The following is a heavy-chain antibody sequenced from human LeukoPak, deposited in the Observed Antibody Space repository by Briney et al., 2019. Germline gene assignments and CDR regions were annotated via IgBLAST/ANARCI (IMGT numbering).Heavy chain of an antibody. Sequence: KSGGSLRLSRAASGFTFSDYYMSWIRQAPGKGLECVSYISSSGNTTYHADSVKGRFTISRDNAKNSLSLQMNSLRAEDTAVYYCARGRQNSGSYSDAFDIWGQGTVVTVSS. V-gene: IGHV3-11*04. CDR2: ISSSGNTT. J-gene: IGHJ3*02. CDR3: ARGRQNSGSYSDAFDI. D-gene: IGHD1-26*01. CDR1: GFTFSDYY.